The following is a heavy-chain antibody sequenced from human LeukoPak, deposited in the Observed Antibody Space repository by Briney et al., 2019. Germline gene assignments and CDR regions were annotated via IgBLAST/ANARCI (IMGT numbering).Heavy chain of an antibody. J-gene: IGHJ4*02. CDR3: AKGVDY. V-gene: IGHV3-30*09. CDR2: ISYGGSSD. D-gene: IGHD3-16*01. Sequence: GGSLRLSCVASGFTFSSHSMHWVRQAPGKGLEWVAFISYGGSSDSYADSVQGRFAISRDNSKNTLYLQMNSLTAEDTAVYYCAKGVDYWGQGTLVTVSS. CDR1: GFTFSSHS.